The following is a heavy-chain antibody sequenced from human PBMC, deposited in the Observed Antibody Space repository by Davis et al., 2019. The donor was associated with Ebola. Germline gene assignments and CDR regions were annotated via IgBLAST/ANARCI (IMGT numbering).Heavy chain of an antibody. CDR3: ARRGRIPVAGTDHFDF. Sequence: TVSCKGSGYSFTSYWIAWVRQTPGKGLEWMGIIYPGDSDTRYNPSFQGQVTISADKSINTAYLQWSSLRASDSAMYYCARRGRIPVAGTDHFDFWGQGTLVTVSS. V-gene: IGHV5-51*01. D-gene: IGHD6-19*01. CDR1: GYSFTSYW. CDR2: IYPGDSDT. J-gene: IGHJ4*02.